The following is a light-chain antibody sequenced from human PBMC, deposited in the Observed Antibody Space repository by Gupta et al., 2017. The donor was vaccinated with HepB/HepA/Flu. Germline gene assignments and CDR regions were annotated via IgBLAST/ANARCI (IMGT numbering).Light chain of an antibody. J-gene: IGLJ2*01. V-gene: IGLV1-36*01. CDR3: AAVDDSLNGVV. CDR2: YDD. Sequence: QSVLTQPPSVSEAPGQRVTISCAGSSSNIGNNAVNWYQQLPGKAPKLLIYYDDLLPSGVADRFSGSNSGTTASLAISGLQAEDEADYYCAAVDDSLNGVVFGGGTKLTVL. CDR1: SSNIGNNA.